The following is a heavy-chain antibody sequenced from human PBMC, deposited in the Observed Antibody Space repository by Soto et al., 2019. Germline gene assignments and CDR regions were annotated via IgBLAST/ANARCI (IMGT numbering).Heavy chain of an antibody. J-gene: IGHJ4*02. CDR1: GYTFNTYY. CDR2: IHPSGGGT. CDR3: ARGGHNAGVTSSFDN. V-gene: IGHV1-46*02. D-gene: IGHD2-21*02. Sequence: QVQLVQSGAEVRKPGASVKVSCKPSGYTFNTYYLHWLRQAPGQALEWMGVIHPSGGGTTYAQKFLGRVNVTMDTSTTTVFMELSSLRSDDTAVYYCARGGHNAGVTSSFDNWGQGTLVTVSS.